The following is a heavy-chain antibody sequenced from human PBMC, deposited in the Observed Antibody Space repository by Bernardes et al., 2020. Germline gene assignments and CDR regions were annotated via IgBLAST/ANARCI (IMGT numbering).Heavy chain of an antibody. CDR2: INHSGST. CDR3: ARAGPPFRPHSGYDWREYYFDY. V-gene: IGHV4-34*01. CDR1: GGSFSGYY. J-gene: IGHJ4*02. Sequence: SETLSLTCAVYGGSFSGYYWSWIRQPPGKGLEWIGEINHSGSTNYNPSLKSRVTISVDTSRNQFSLKLSSVTAADTAVYYCARAGPPFRPHSGYDWREYYFDYWGQGTLVTVSS. D-gene: IGHD5-12*01.